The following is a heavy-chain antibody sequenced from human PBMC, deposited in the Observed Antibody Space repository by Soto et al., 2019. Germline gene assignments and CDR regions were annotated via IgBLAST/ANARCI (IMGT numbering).Heavy chain of an antibody. D-gene: IGHD2-2*02. CDR3: ARERYCSSTSCYTEGGYYYGMDV. J-gene: IGHJ6*02. Sequence: QVQLQESGPGLVKPSQTLSLTCTVSGGSISSGDYYWSWIRQPPGKGLEWIGYIYYSGSTYYNPSLKSRVTISVDTSKNQFSLKLSSVTAADTAVYYCARERYCSSTSCYTEGGYYYGMDVWGQGTTVTVSS. V-gene: IGHV4-30-4*01. CDR2: IYYSGST. CDR1: GGSISSGDYY.